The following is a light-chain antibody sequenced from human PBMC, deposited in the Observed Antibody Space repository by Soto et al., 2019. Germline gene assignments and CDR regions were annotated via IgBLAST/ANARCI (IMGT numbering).Light chain of an antibody. V-gene: IGKV2-30*01. CDR1: QSLVYSDGNTY. CDR2: NVS. J-gene: IGKJ4*01. Sequence: DVVMTQSPLSLPVTLGQPASISCRSSQSLVYSDGNTYLNWFQQRPGQSPRRLIYNVSNRDSGVPDRFSGSGSGTDFTLKISRVEAEDVGVYYCMQGTHWLPLTFGGGTKVEIK. CDR3: MQGTHWLPLT.